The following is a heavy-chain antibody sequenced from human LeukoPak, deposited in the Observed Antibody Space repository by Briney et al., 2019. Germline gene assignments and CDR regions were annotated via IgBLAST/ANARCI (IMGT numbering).Heavy chain of an antibody. CDR3: ARGLPYGESRYYYYGMDV. CDR1: GYTFTNYA. Sequence: ASVKVSCKASGYTFTNYAIVWVRQAPGQGLEWMGWISGYNGDTNYAQMLQGRVTMTTDTSTTTAYMELRSLRSDDTAVYYCARGLPYGESRYYYYGMDVWGQGTTVTVSS. CDR2: ISGYNGDT. D-gene: IGHD4-17*01. J-gene: IGHJ6*02. V-gene: IGHV1-18*01.